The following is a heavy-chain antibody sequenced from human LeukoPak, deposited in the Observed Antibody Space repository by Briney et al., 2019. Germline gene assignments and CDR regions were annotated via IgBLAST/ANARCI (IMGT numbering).Heavy chain of an antibody. D-gene: IGHD2-2*01. V-gene: IGHV4-39*07. CDR3: ARDENSSGSSKWSNGMDV. CDR2: IYYSGST. J-gene: IGHJ6*02. CDR1: GGSISTSGSY. Sequence: SETLSLTCTVSGGSISTSGSYWGGIRQPPGKGLEWIGSIYYSGSTYYNPSLKSRVTISVDTSKNQFSLKLSSVTAADTAVYFCARDENSSGSSKWSNGMDVWGQGTTVTVSS.